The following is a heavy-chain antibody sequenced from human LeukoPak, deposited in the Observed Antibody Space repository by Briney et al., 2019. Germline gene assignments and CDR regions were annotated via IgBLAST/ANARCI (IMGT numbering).Heavy chain of an antibody. CDR3: TRDSGTYNWFDP. D-gene: IGHD1-26*01. J-gene: IGHJ5*02. V-gene: IGHV3-73*01. Sequence: GGSLKLSCAASGFTFSGSAIHWVRQPSGKGLEWVGQIDKKDKGYATATAYAASVKGRFTISRDDSINTAYLQMKSLKTEDTALYYCTRDSGTYNWFDPWGQGTLVTVSS. CDR2: IDKKDKGYATAT. CDR1: GFTFSGSA.